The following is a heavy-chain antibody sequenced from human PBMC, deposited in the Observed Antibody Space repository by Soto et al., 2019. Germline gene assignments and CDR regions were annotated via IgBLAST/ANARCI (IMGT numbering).Heavy chain of an antibody. CDR2: IRSKTDGGTT. D-gene: IGHD6-19*01. CDR1: GFTFSNAW. Sequence: GGSLRLSCAASGFTFSNAWMSWVRQAPGKGLEWVGRIRSKTDGGTTDYAAPVKGRFTISRDDSKYTLYLQMNSLKTEDTAVYYCTAGYTAGWSGIDYWGQGTLVTVSS. J-gene: IGHJ4*02. CDR3: TAGYTAGWSGIDY. V-gene: IGHV3-15*01.